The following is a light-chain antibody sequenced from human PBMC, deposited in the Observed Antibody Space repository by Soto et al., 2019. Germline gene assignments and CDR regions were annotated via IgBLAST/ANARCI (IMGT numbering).Light chain of an antibody. J-gene: IGLJ1*01. V-gene: IGLV2-14*03. CDR2: DVS. CDR1: SSDMWGNNY. Sequence: QSVLTQPASVSGSPGQSITISCTGASSDMWGNNYVSWYQHYPGKAPKLMICDVSNRPSGVSDRFSGSKSGNTASLTISGLQAEDEADYYCSAFTGTTYVLGTGTKVTVL. CDR3: SAFTGTTYV.